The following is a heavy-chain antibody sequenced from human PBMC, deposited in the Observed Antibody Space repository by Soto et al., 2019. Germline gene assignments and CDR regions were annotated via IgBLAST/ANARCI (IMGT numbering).Heavy chain of an antibody. CDR1: GSSIIGYY. D-gene: IGHD6-19*01. CDR3: ARGVGGSGLNWFDP. J-gene: IGHJ5*02. Sequence: SETMSLTCTFSGSSIIGYYWTWIRHSPERGLEWIGYIHYSGSATYNPSLNSRLTMSVDRSKSQFSMKLASVTAADTAVYYCARGVGGSGLNWFDPWGQGTLVTVSS. V-gene: IGHV4-59*12. CDR2: IHYSGSA.